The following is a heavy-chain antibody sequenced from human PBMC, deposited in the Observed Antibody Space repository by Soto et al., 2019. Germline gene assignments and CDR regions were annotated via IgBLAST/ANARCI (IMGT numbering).Heavy chain of an antibody. J-gene: IGHJ2*01. Sequence: WTWIRQPPGKGLEWIGEINHSGSSNYNPPLKRLATMSLDTSRNQFALSLNSVTATDTAVYYCARMAGPWYFDLWGRGPLVTVSS. CDR2: INHSGSS. V-gene: IGHV4-34*01. CDR3: ARMAGPWYFDL.